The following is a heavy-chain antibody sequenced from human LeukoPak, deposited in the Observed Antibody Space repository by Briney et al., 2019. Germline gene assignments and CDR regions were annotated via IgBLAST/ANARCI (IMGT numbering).Heavy chain of an antibody. CDR3: ARDWFDYEGWFDP. D-gene: IGHD4/OR15-4a*01. J-gene: IGHJ5*02. CDR1: GGSISSGGYY. V-gene: IGHV4-31*03. Sequence: PSETLSLTCTVSGGSISSGGYYWSWIRQHPGKGLEWIGYIYYSGSTYYNPSLKSRVTISVDTSKNQFSLKLSSVTAADTAVYYCARDWFDYEGWFDPWGQGTLVTVSS. CDR2: IYYSGST.